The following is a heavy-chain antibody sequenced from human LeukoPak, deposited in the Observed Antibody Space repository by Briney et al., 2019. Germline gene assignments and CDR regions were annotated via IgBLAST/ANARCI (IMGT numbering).Heavy chain of an antibody. D-gene: IGHD3-10*01. CDR1: GFTFSYG. Sequence: GGSLRLSCAASGFTFSYGVHWVRQAPGKGLEWVAFIRYDGTNKYYADSVKGRFTISRDDSKNTLYLQMNSLRAEDTAVCYCAKDRGAQGKVFDYWGQGTLVTVSS. CDR2: IRYDGTNK. J-gene: IGHJ4*02. V-gene: IGHV3-30*02. CDR3: AKDRGAQGKVFDY.